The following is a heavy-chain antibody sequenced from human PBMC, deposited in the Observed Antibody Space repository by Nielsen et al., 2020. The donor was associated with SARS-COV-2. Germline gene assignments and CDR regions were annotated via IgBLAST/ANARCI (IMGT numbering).Heavy chain of an antibody. CDR3: AKVSAVAGSFDAFDI. D-gene: IGHD6-19*01. J-gene: IGHJ3*02. CDR2: ISWNSGSI. V-gene: IGHV3-9*01. Sequence: SLKISCAASGFTFDDYAMHWVRQAPGKGLEWVSGISWNSGSIGYADSVKGRFTISRDNAKNSLYLQMNSLRAEDTALYYCAKVSAVAGSFDAFDIWGQGTMVTVSS. CDR1: GFTFDDYA.